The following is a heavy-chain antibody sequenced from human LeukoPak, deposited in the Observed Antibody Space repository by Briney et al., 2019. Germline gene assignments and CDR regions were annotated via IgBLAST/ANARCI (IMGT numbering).Heavy chain of an antibody. D-gene: IGHD3-3*01. Sequence: ASVKVSCKASGYTFTSYGISWVRQAPGQGLEWMGWISAYNGNTNYAQKLQGRVTMTTDTSTSTAYMELRSLRSDDTAVYYCARVIYDFWSGYGKEFDYWGQGTLVTVSS. CDR3: ARVIYDFWSGYGKEFDY. CDR2: ISAYNGNT. CDR1: GYTFTSYG. J-gene: IGHJ4*02. V-gene: IGHV1-18*01.